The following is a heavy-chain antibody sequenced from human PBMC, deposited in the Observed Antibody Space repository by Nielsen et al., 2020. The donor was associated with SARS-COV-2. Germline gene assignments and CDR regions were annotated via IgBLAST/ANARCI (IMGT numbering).Heavy chain of an antibody. J-gene: IGHJ5*02. Sequence: GGSLRLSCAASGFTFSSYAMHWVRQAPGKGLEWVAVISYDGSNKYYADSVKGRFTISRDNSKNTLYLQMNSLRAEDTAVYYCSRDRQPVGGDCFDPWGQGTLVTVSS. V-gene: IGHV3-30-3*01. CDR2: ISYDGSNK. CDR1: GFTFSSYA. CDR3: SRDRQPVGGDCFDP.